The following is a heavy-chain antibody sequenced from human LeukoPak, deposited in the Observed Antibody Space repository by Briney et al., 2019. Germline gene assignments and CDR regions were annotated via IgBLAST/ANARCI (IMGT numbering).Heavy chain of an antibody. CDR1: GGSISSYY. D-gene: IGHD4-17*01. CDR2: IYYSGST. Sequence: SETLSLTCTVSGGSISSYYWSWIRQPPGKGLEWIGYIYYSGSTNYNPSLKSRVTISVDTSKNQFSLKLSSVAAADTAVYYCASGEDGDYFDYWGQGTLVTVSS. CDR3: ASGEDGDYFDY. J-gene: IGHJ4*02. V-gene: IGHV4-59*01.